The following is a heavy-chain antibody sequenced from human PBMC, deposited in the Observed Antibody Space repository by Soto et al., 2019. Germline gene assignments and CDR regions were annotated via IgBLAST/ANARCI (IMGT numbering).Heavy chain of an antibody. D-gene: IGHD3-22*01. V-gene: IGHV4-59*01. J-gene: IGHJ4*02. Sequence: RSETLPPTCTGSGSSSTRYYWSWIRQPPGMGLEWTGYIYYSGSTNYNNSLQSRVTISVDTSKNQFCLKLSSVTDEDTDVYYCPRVGASSGHSRGLDSWGQRTQGIVS. CDR2: IYYSGST. CDR3: PRVGASSGHSRGLDS. CDR1: GSSSTRYY.